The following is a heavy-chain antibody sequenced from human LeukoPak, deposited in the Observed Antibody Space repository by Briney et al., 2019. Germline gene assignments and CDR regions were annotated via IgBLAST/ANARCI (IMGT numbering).Heavy chain of an antibody. J-gene: IGHJ6*03. CDR3: ARDRGYYYYYMDV. Sequence: ASVKVSCKASGYTFTSYGISWVRQAPGQGLEWMGWISAYNGNTKYAQKFQGRVTMTRDTSISTAYMELSRLRSDDTAVYYCARDRGYYYYYMDVWGKGTTVTVSS. V-gene: IGHV1-18*01. D-gene: IGHD3-10*01. CDR1: GYTFTSYG. CDR2: ISAYNGNT.